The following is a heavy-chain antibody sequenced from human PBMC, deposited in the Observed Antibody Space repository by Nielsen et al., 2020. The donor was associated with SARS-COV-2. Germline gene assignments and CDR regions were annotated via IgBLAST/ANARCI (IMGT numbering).Heavy chain of an antibody. D-gene: IGHD3-10*01. CDR1: GFTFSSYE. CDR3: ARGRYGSGSTLEY. V-gene: IGHV3-48*03. Sequence: GGSLRLSCAASGFTFSSYEMNWVRQAPGKGLEWVSYISSSGSTIYYADSVKGRFTISRDNAKNSLYLQMNGLRAEDTAVYYCARGRYGSGSTLEYWGQGTLVTVSS. CDR2: ISSSGSTI. J-gene: IGHJ4*02.